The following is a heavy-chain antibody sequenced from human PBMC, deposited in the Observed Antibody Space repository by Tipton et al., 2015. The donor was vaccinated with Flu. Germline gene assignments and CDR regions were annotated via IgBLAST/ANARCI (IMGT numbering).Heavy chain of an antibody. CDR3: ARHSRSPVGGPAFDI. V-gene: IGHV4-39*01. J-gene: IGHJ3*02. Sequence: TLSLTCTVSGGSIGSSSYYWGWIRQPPGKGLEWIGSIYYSGSTYYNPSLKSRVTISIDTSKNQFSLKLTSVTAADTAVNYCARHSRSPVGGPAFDIWGQGTMVTVSS. CDR1: GGSIGSSSYY. CDR2: IYYSGST. D-gene: IGHD3-10*01.